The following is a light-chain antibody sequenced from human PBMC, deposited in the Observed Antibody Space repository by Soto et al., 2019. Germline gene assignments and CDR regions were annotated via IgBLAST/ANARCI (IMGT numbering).Light chain of an antibody. CDR3: QKYDSAPPT. J-gene: IGKJ5*01. CDR2: AAS. Sequence: DIQMTQSPSSLSASVGDRVTITCRASQGISSYLAWYQQKPGKTPKLLIYAASTLQSGVPSRFSGSGSGTDFTLTISRLQPEDVATYYCQKYDSAPPTFGQGTRLEIK. V-gene: IGKV1-27*01. CDR1: QGISSY.